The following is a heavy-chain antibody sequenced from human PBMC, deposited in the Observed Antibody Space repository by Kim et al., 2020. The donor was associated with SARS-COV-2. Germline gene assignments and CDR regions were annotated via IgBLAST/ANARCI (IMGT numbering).Heavy chain of an antibody. Sequence: TYYADSVKGRFTISRDNSKNTLYLQMSSLRAEDTAVYYCVKSPGPGGFDYWGQGTLVTVSS. CDR3: VKSPGPGGFDY. J-gene: IGHJ4*02. CDR2: T. V-gene: IGHV3-64D*09.